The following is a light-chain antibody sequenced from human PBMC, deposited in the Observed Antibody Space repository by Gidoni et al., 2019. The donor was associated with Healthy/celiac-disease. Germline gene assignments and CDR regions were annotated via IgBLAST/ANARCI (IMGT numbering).Light chain of an antibody. Sequence: DIVMTQSPLSQPVTPGEPASISCRSSQSLLHSNGYNYLDWYLQKQGQSPQLLIYLGSNRASGVPDRFSGSGSGTDFTLKISRVEAEDVGVYYCMQALQTPFTFGPGTKVDIK. CDR2: LGS. V-gene: IGKV2-28*01. CDR1: QSLLHSNGYNY. J-gene: IGKJ3*01. CDR3: MQALQTPFT.